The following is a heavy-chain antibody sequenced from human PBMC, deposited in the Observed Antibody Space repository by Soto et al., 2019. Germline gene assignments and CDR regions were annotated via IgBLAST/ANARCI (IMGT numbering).Heavy chain of an antibody. CDR3: AKNGHPPYYYYGMDV. D-gene: IGHD2-8*01. J-gene: IGHJ6*02. CDR2: INVYNGNT. V-gene: IGHV1-18*01. CDR1: GYPFTSYD. Sequence: ASVKVSCKASGYPFTSYDIIWVRQAPGQGLEWMGWINVYNGNTNYAQKLQGRVTMTTDTSTSTAYMELRSLTSDDTAVYYCAKNGHPPYYYYGMDVWGQGTTVTVSS.